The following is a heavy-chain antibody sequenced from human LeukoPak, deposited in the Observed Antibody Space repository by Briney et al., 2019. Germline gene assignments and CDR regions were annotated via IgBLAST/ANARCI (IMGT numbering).Heavy chain of an antibody. D-gene: IGHD6-13*01. CDR1: GFTFSSYA. CDR3: SQQLGSDY. Sequence: GRSLRLSCAASGFTFSSYAMHWVRQAPGKGLEWVAVISYDGSNKYYADSVKGRFTISRDNSKNTLYLQMNSLRAEDTAVYYCSQQLGSDYWGQGTLVTVSS. J-gene: IGHJ4*02. CDR2: ISYDGSNK. V-gene: IGHV3-30*04.